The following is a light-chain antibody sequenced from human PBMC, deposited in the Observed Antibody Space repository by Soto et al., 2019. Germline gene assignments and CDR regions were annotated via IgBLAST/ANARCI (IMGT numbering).Light chain of an antibody. CDR1: QSVSSNY. CDR3: QQYGGSPPT. J-gene: IGKJ1*01. Sequence: EIVLTQSPGTLSLSPGERATLSCRASQSVSSNYFAWYQRKPGQAPRLLIYGASSRATDIPNRFSGSGSGTDFTLTITRLEPEDFAVYFCQQYGGSPPTFGQGTKVEIK. V-gene: IGKV3-20*01. CDR2: GAS.